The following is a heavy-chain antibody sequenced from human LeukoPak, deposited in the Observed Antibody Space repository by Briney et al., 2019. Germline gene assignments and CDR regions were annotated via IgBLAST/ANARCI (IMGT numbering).Heavy chain of an antibody. D-gene: IGHD5-18*01. Sequence: SETLSLTCTISGDSISSFYWGWIRQPPGKGLEWIGYIYSTGSTNYNPSLKSRVTISADTSKNQFSLNLTSVTAADTAVYYCARSSRSGYTYGSFDFWGQGTLVAASS. CDR3: ARSSRSGYTYGSFDF. J-gene: IGHJ4*02. CDR1: GDSISSFY. CDR2: IYSTGST. V-gene: IGHV4-59*01.